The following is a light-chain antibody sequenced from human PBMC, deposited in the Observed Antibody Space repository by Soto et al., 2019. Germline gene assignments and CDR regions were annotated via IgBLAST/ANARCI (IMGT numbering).Light chain of an antibody. J-gene: IGKJ1*01. V-gene: IGKV1-39*01. CDR3: QQSRSIPWT. Sequence: DIQMTQSPSSLSASVGDRITITCRASQSISNNLNWYQQKPGKAPELLIYAASSLQSGVPSRFSGSGSGIHFTLTISSLQLEDFASYYCQQSRSIPWTFGQGTEVEIK. CDR1: QSISNN. CDR2: AAS.